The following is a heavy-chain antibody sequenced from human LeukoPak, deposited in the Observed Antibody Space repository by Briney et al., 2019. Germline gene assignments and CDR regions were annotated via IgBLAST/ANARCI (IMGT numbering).Heavy chain of an antibody. CDR3: ARAGRIAAAGTHDAFDI. D-gene: IGHD6-13*01. V-gene: IGHV1-46*01. Sequence: ASVKVSCKASGYTFTSYYMHWVRQAPGQGLERMGIINPSGGSTSYAQKFQGRVTMTRDTSTSTVYMELSSLRSEDTAVYYCARAGRIAAAGTHDAFDIWGQGTMVTVSS. J-gene: IGHJ3*02. CDR1: GYTFTSYY. CDR2: INPSGGST.